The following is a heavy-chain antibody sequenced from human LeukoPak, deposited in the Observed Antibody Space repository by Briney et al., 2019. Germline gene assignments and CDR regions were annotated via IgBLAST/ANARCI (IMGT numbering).Heavy chain of an antibody. J-gene: IGHJ4*02. V-gene: IGHV3-7*04. CDR3: TRVGYIDEGIDY. CDR2: IKQDGSKK. CDR1: GSPFSSYW. Sequence: GSLRLSCVASGSPFSSYWMTWVRQAPGKGLEWVANIKQDGSKKSYVDSVQGRFTISRDNAKNSLYLQMNSLRAEDTAIYYCTRVGYIDEGIDYWGQGTLVTVSS. D-gene: IGHD5-24*01.